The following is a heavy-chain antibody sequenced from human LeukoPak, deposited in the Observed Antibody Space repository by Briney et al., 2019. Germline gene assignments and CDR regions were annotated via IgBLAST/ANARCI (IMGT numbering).Heavy chain of an antibody. J-gene: IGHJ4*02. Sequence: GSLRLSCAASGFTFSSYAMHWVRQAPGKGLEWVAVISYDGNNKYYADSVKGRFTISRDNSKNTLYLQMNSLRAEDTAVYYCARVPGYDSTGYFDYWGQGILVTVSS. CDR1: GFTFSSYA. V-gene: IGHV3-30*04. CDR3: ARVPGYDSTGYFDY. D-gene: IGHD3-22*01. CDR2: ISYDGNNK.